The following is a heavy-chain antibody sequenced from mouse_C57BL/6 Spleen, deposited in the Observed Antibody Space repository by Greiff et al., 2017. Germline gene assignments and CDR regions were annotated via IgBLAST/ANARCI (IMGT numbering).Heavy chain of an antibody. J-gene: IGHJ2*01. D-gene: IGHD2-4*01. V-gene: IGHV5-12*01. Sequence: EVKLEESGGGLVQPGGSLKLSCAASGFTFSDYYMYWVRQTPEKRLEWVAYISNGGGSTYYPDTVKGRFTISRDNAKNTLYLQMSRLKSEDTAMYYCARLGDYDEGFDYWGQGTTLTVSS. CDR2: ISNGGGST. CDR3: ARLGDYDEGFDY. CDR1: GFTFSDYY.